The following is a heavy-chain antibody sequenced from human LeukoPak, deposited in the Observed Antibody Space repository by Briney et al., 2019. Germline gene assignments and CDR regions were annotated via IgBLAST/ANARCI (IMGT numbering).Heavy chain of an antibody. Sequence: ASETLSLXCTVSGGSISSYYWRWIRQPPGKGLEWIGYIYYSGSTNYNPSLKSRVTISVDTSKNQFSLKLSSVTAADTAVYYCARDHRSIQYYDILTGYYRDDAFDIWGQGTMVTVSS. J-gene: IGHJ3*02. CDR2: IYYSGST. CDR3: ARDHRSIQYYDILTGYYRDDAFDI. D-gene: IGHD3-9*01. CDR1: GGSISSYY. V-gene: IGHV4-59*01.